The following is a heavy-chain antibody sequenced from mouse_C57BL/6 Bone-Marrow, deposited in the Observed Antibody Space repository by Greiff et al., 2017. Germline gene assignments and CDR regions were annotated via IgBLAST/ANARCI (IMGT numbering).Heavy chain of an antibody. CDR2: INPSSGYT. CDR3: ASGYYGNYAYWYFDF. Sequence: QVQLQQSGAELAKPGASVKLSCKASGYTFTSYWMHWVKQRPGQGLEWIGYINPSSGYTKYNQKFKDKATLTADKSSSTAYMQLSSLTLEDSAVYYCASGYYGNYAYWYFDFWGRGTTVTVSS. V-gene: IGHV1-7*01. D-gene: IGHD2-1*01. J-gene: IGHJ1*03. CDR1: GYTFTSYW.